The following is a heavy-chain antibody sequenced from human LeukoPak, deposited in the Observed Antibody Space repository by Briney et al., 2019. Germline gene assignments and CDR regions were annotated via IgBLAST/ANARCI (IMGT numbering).Heavy chain of an antibody. J-gene: IGHJ4*02. CDR2: ISYDGSNK. D-gene: IGHD3-22*01. V-gene: IGHV3-30*03. CDR1: GLTFSSYG. Sequence: PGGSLRLSCAASGLTFSSYGMHWVRQAPGKGLEWVAAISYDGSNKYYPDSVKGRFTISRDNSKNTLYLQMNSLRAEDTAVYYCAREFRYYYDSSGYNPGSYWGQGTLVTVSS. CDR3: AREFRYYYDSSGYNPGSY.